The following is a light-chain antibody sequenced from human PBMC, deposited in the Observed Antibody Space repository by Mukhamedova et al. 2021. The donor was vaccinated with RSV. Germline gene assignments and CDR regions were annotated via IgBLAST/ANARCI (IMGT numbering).Light chain of an antibody. J-gene: IGKJ5*01. CDR2: DAY. CDR3: QQAKNFPIT. Sequence: WYQRRVHGKAPKLLIYDAYRLQSGVPSRFSGSGSGTDFTLTISSLQPAVFPTYHCQQAKNFPITFGQGTRLEIK. V-gene: IGKV1D-12*01.